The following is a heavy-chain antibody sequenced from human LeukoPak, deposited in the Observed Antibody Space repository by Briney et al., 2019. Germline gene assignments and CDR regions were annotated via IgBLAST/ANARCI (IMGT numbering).Heavy chain of an antibody. CDR1: GYFISSGYY. CDR2: IHHSGST. Sequence: SETLSLTCTVYGYFISSGYYWGWIRQPPGKGLQWIGSIHHSGSTYYNPSLKSRVTISLDTSRNQFSLKLNSVTAADTAVYYCAKSNGYGLVDIWGQGTMVTVSS. V-gene: IGHV4-38-2*02. D-gene: IGHD3-10*01. CDR3: AKSNGYGLVDI. J-gene: IGHJ3*02.